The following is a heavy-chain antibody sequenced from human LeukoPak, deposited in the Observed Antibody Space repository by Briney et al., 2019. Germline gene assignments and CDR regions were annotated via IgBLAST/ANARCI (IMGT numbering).Heavy chain of an antibody. J-gene: IGHJ4*02. CDR1: GGSISSGAYY. CDR2: MYHNGIT. D-gene: IGHD3-22*01. CDR3: ARFTVTTKHLDY. V-gene: IGHV4-31*03. Sequence: SQTLPLTCTVSGGSISSGAYYWTWIRQFPGKGLEWLGYMYHNGITYYNPSLKSRVSISLDTSKNQFSLRLSSVTAADTAVYYCARFTVTTKHLDYWGQGTLVTVSS.